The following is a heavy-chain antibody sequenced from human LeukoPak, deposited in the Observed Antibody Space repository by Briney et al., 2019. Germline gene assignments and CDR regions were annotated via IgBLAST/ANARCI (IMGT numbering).Heavy chain of an antibody. D-gene: IGHD2-15*01. V-gene: IGHV1-69*04. J-gene: IGHJ6*02. Sequence: EASVKVSCKASGGPLSSYAISWVRQAPGQGLEGMGRIIPIFGIANYAQKFQGRVTITADKSTSTAYMELSSLRSEDTAVYYCATVVPNDYYYYYGMDVWGQGTTVTVSS. CDR2: IIPIFGIA. CDR3: ATVVPNDYYYYYGMDV. CDR1: GGPLSSYA.